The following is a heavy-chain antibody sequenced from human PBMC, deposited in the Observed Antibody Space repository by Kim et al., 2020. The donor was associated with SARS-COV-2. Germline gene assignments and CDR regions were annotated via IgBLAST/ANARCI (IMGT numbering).Heavy chain of an antibody. D-gene: IGHD4-17*01. CDR3: ASSVTLDAFDI. CDR2: ISSSSSYI. V-gene: IGHV3-21*01. Sequence: GGSLRLSCAASGFTFSSYSMNWVRQAPGKGLEWVSSISSSSSYIYYADSVKGRFTISRDNAKNSLYLQMNSLRAEDTAVYYCASSVTLDAFDIWGQGTMVTVSS. J-gene: IGHJ3*02. CDR1: GFTFSSYS.